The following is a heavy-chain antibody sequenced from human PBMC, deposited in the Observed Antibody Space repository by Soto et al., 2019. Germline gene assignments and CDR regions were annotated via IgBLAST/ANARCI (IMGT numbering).Heavy chain of an antibody. CDR3: VTDSGSEILTGYQHFGS. D-gene: IGHD3-9*01. J-gene: IGHJ4*02. CDR1: GFMFSSYW. V-gene: IGHV3-7*03. CDR2: IKDDGTEQ. Sequence: LRLSCAASGFMFSSYWMTWVRQSPGKGLEWVAMIKDDGTEQYYVDSVKGRFTISRDNAENSLYLQMDRLRAEDTAVYYCVTDSGSEILTGYQHFGSWGQGTQVTVSS.